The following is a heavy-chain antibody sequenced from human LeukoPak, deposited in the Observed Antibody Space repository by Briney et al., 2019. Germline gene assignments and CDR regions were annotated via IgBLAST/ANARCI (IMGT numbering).Heavy chain of an antibody. D-gene: IGHD3-10*01. CDR3: ARGSYYGSGSYYFDY. J-gene: IGHJ4*02. Sequence: GGSLRLSCAASGFTVSNNYMSWVRQAPGQGLEWVSVIYTGGSTHYADSVKGRFIISRDNSKNTLYLQMGSLRAEDMAVYYCARGSYYGSGSYYFDYWGQGTLVTVSS. CDR1: GFTVSNNY. V-gene: IGHV3-66*02. CDR2: IYTGGST.